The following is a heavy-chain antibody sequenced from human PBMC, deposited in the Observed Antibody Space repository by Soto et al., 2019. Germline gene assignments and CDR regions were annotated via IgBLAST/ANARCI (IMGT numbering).Heavy chain of an antibody. CDR3: ARGGYSYGLSFDY. D-gene: IGHD5-18*01. J-gene: IGHJ4*02. CDR2: INYSGST. CDR1: GGSISNFY. Sequence: SETLSLTCTVSGGSISNFYWSWIRQPPGKGLEWIGYINYSGSTNYNPSLKSRVTISVDTSKNQFSLKLSSVTAADTAVYYCARGGYSYGLSFDYWGQGTLVTVSS. V-gene: IGHV4-59*12.